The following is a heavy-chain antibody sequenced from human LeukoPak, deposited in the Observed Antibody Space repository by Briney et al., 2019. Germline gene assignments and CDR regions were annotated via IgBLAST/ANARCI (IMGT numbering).Heavy chain of an antibody. D-gene: IGHD3-3*01. CDR3: AKHIYGVVSIQQ. CDR2: INVGNGNT. V-gene: IGHV1-3*01. Sequence: ASVKVSCKASGYIFSSYAMHWVRQAPGQRLEWMGWINVGNGNTKYSQKFQGRVTITRDTSASTAYMEVSSLKTEDTAVYYCAKHIYGVVSIQQWGQGTLVTVSS. J-gene: IGHJ1*01. CDR1: GYIFSSYA.